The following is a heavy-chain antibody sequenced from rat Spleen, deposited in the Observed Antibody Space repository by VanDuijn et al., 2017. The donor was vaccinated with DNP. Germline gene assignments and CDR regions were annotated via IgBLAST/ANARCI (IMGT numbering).Heavy chain of an antibody. CDR2: ITASGDNT. CDR1: GFTFNNYW. Sequence: EVQLVESGGDLVQPGRSLKLSCVASGFTFNNYWMTWIRQVPGKGLEWVASITASGDNTYSPDSVKGRFTISRDNAKNTLYLQMNSLRSEDTATYYCATHNSGDGGYWGQGVMVTVSS. D-gene: IGHD4-3*01. CDR3: ATHNSGDGGY. V-gene: IGHV5-31*01. J-gene: IGHJ2*01.